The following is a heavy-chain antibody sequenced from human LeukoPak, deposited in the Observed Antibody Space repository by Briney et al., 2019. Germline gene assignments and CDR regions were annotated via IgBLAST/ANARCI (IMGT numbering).Heavy chain of an antibody. CDR3: ARDCSSSRCFIY. V-gene: IGHV3-23*01. Sequence: GGSLRLSCAASGFIFNMYAMSWVRQTPGKGLEWVSGISGNGDSIYSADSVRGRFTVSRDNSKNTLYLQMNNLRVEDTAIYYCARDCSSSRCFIYWGRGTLVTVSS. CDR2: ISGNGDSI. J-gene: IGHJ4*02. D-gene: IGHD3-16*01. CDR1: GFIFNMYA.